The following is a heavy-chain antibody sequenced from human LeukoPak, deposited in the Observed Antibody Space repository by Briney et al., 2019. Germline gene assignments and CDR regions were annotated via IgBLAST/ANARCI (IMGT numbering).Heavy chain of an antibody. Sequence: AGGSLGLSCAASGFTFDDYAIHWVRQVPGKVLEWVSLISGDGVSTYYADSVKGRFTISRDNSKNSLYLQMNSLRTEDTALYYCAKDLGPSGAGWFDPWGQGTLVTVSS. D-gene: IGHD7-27*01. CDR1: GFTFDDYA. CDR2: ISGDGVST. CDR3: AKDLGPSGAGWFDP. J-gene: IGHJ5*02. V-gene: IGHV3-43*02.